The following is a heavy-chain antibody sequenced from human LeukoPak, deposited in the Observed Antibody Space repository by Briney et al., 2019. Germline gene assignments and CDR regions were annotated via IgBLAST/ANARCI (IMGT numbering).Heavy chain of an antibody. J-gene: IGHJ5*02. D-gene: IGHD3-22*01. Sequence: ASVKVSCKASGYTFTSYDINWVRQATGQGLEWMGWMNPNSGNTGYAQKFQGRVTMTRNTSISTAYMELSSLRSEDTAVYYCARADYYDSSGNNWFDPWGQGTLVTVSS. CDR2: MNPNSGNT. CDR1: GYTFTSYD. V-gene: IGHV1-8*01. CDR3: ARADYYDSSGNNWFDP.